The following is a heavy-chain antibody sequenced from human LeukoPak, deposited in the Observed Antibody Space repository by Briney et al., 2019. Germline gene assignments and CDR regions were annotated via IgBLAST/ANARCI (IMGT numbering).Heavy chain of an antibody. V-gene: IGHV1-18*01. CDR3: ARGKDYYDSSGYYFDY. CDR1: GYTFTSYG. CDR2: ISAYNGNI. D-gene: IGHD3-22*01. J-gene: IGHJ4*02. Sequence: ASVKVSCKASGYTFTSYGISWVRQAPGQGLEWMGWISAYNGNINYPQKLQGRVTMTTDTSTSTAYMEQRSLRSDDTAVYYCARGKDYYDSSGYYFDYWGQGTLVTVSS.